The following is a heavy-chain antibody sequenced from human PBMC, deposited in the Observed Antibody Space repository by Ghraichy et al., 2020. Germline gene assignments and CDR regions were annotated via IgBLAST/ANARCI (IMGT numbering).Heavy chain of an antibody. V-gene: IGHV3-23*01. D-gene: IGHD3-22*01. Sequence: GESLNISCAASGFTFSSYAMSWVRQAPGKGLEWVSAISGSGGSTYYADSVKGRFTISRDNSKNTLYLQMNSLRAEDTAVYYCAKVSVYYDSSGSRSGLGMDVWGQGTTVTVSS. J-gene: IGHJ6*02. CDR1: GFTFSSYA. CDR2: ISGSGGST. CDR3: AKVSVYYDSSGSRSGLGMDV.